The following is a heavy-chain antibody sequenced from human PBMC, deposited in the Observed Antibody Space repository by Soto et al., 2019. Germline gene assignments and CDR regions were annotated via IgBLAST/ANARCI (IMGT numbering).Heavy chain of an antibody. D-gene: IGHD5-18*01. V-gene: IGHV1-3*01. Sequence: HVELVQSGADVKKPGASVPISCKASGYKFTDYALHWVRQAPGQRLEWMGWMNACVGNSLYSQKFQGRITITRDTSASTAYMALNSLKSEDTAIYYCARDTGYTFGSLNYWGPGTLVTVSS. CDR3: ARDTGYTFGSLNY. J-gene: IGHJ4*02. CDR1: GYKFTDYA. CDR2: MNACVGNS.